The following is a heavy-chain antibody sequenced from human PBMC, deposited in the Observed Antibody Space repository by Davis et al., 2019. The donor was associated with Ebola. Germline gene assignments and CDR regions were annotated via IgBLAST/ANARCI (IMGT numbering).Heavy chain of an antibody. CDR1: GFTFSSYW. V-gene: IGHV3-7*01. J-gene: IGHJ4*02. CDR2: IKQDGSKT. Sequence: GGSLRLSCAASGFTFSSYWMSWFRQAPGKGLEWVASIKQDGSKTYYVDSVKGRFTISRDNAKNALSLQMNSLRVDDTAVYYCAREPTGVDYWGQGTLVTVSS. D-gene: IGHD1-1*01. CDR3: AREPTGVDY.